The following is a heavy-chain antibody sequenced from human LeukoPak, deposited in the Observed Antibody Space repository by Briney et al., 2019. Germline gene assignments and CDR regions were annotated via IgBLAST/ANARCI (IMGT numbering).Heavy chain of an antibody. J-gene: IGHJ6*02. Sequence: GGSLRLSCAASGFIFSSYEMNWVREAPGKGLEWVSYISQSDNTRKYADFVKGRFIIARDNAENSIYLQLNSLRGEDTAVYYCARGDGGYYYGMDVWGQGTTVTVSS. D-gene: IGHD5-24*01. V-gene: IGHV3-48*03. CDR1: GFIFSSYE. CDR3: ARGDGGYYYGMDV. CDR2: ISQSDNTR.